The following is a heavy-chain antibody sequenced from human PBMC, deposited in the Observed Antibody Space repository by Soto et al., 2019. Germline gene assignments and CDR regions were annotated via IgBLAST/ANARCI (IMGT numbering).Heavy chain of an antibody. Sequence: EVQLVESGGGLVKPGGSLRLSCAASGFTFSSYSMNWVRQAPGKGLEWVSSISSSSSYIYYADSVKGRFTISRDNAKNSLYLQMNRRRAEDMAVYYCARGVGPSWSYYNSYFDYWGQGTLVTVSS. V-gene: IGHV3-21*01. CDR1: GFTFSSYS. D-gene: IGHD3-10*01. CDR3: ARGVGPSWSYYNSYFDY. J-gene: IGHJ4*02. CDR2: ISSSSSYI.